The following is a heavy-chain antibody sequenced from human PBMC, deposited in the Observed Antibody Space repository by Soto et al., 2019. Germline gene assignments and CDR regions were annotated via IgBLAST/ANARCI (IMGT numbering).Heavy chain of an antibody. CDR3: ERVRQQLVRVGESDY. V-gene: IGHV3-21*01. CDR1: GFTFNTYS. J-gene: IGHJ4*02. CDR2: ISSTSSYI. Sequence: GGSLRLSCAASGFTFNTYSMNWVRQAPGKGLEWVSAISSTSSYIYYADSVKGRFTISRDNSKNSLYLQMKSLRAEDTAVYYCERVRQQLVRVGESDYLGQGTLVTVSS. D-gene: IGHD6-13*01.